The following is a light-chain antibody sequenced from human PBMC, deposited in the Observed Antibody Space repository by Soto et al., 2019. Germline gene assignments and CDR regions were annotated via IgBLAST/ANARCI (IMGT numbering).Light chain of an antibody. V-gene: IGKV3-20*01. J-gene: IGKJ5*01. CDR3: QQYDSSPST. Sequence: EIVLTQSPVTLSLSPGERATLSCRASQSVLSSYLDWYQQKPGQAPRLLISGASSRATGIPDRFSGSGSGTDFTLTSSRLAPEYFAVYYCQQYDSSPSTFGQGTRLETK. CDR2: GAS. CDR1: QSVLSSY.